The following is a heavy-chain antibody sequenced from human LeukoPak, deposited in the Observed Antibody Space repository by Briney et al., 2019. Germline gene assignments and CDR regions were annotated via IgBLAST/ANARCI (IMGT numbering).Heavy chain of an antibody. CDR1: GYTFTGYY. D-gene: IGHD1-26*01. CDR3: AREGGSYSGAFDI. J-gene: IGHJ3*02. V-gene: IGHV1-2*02. CDR2: INPNSGGT. Sequence: ASVKVSCKASGYTFTGYYMHWVRQAPGQGLEWMGWINPNSGGTNYAQKFQGRVTMTRDTSISTAYMEPSRLRSDDTAVYYCAREGGSYSGAFDIWGQGTMVAVSS.